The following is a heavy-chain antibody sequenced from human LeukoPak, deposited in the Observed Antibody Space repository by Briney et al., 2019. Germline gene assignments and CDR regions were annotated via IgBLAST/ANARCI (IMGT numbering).Heavy chain of an antibody. CDR1: GGSISSYY. D-gene: IGHD3-10*01. Sequence: SETLSLTCTVSGGSISSYYWSWIRQPAGKGLEWIGRIYTSGSTNYNPSLKSRVTMSVDTSKNQFSLKLSSVTAADTAVYYCARDFYGSGPTAGWFGPWGQGTLVTVSS. J-gene: IGHJ5*02. CDR2: IYTSGST. CDR3: ARDFYGSGPTAGWFGP. V-gene: IGHV4-4*07.